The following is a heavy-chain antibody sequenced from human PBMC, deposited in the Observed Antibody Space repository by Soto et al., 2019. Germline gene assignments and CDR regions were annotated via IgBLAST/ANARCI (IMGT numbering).Heavy chain of an antibody. CDR1: GYTFTSYA. V-gene: IGHV1-3*01. Sequence: ASVKVSCKASGYTFTSYAMHWVRQAPGQRLEWMGWINAGNGNTKYSQKFQGRVTITADESTSTAYMELSSLRSEDTAVYYCARFLGSSSFYDYWGQGTLVTVSS. D-gene: IGHD6-6*01. J-gene: IGHJ4*02. CDR2: INAGNGNT. CDR3: ARFLGSSSFYDY.